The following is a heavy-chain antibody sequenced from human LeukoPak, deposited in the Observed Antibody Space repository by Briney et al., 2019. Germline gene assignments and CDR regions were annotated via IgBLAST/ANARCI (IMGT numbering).Heavy chain of an antibody. Sequence: SETLSLTCTVSGGSISSGDYYWSWIRQPPGKGLEWIGEINHSGSTNYNPSLKSRVTISVDTSKNQFSLKLSSVTAADTAVYYCARASRGYSSGWYSGWGQGTLVTVSS. CDR3: ARASRGYSSGWYSG. V-gene: IGHV4-39*07. D-gene: IGHD6-19*01. CDR1: GGSISSGDYY. CDR2: INHSGST. J-gene: IGHJ4*02.